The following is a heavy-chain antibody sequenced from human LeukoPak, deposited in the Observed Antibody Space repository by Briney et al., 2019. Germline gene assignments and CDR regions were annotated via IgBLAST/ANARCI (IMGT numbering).Heavy chain of an antibody. V-gene: IGHV4-34*01. Sequence: PSETLSLTCAVYGGSFSGYYWSWIRQPPGKGLEWIGEINHSGSTNYNPSLKSRVTISVDTSKNQFSLKLSSVTAADTAVYHCARARLAVSGNYFENWGQGTLVTVSS. CDR2: INHSGST. D-gene: IGHD6-19*01. J-gene: IGHJ4*02. CDR3: ARARLAVSGNYFEN. CDR1: GGSFSGYY.